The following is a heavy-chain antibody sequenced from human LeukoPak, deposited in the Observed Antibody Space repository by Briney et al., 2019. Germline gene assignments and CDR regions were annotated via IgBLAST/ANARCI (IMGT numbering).Heavy chain of an antibody. CDR1: GYTFTGYY. Sequence: ASVKVSCKXSGYTFTGYYMHWVRQSPGQGLEWMGWINPNSGGTNYAQKFQGRVTMTRDTSISTAYMVLSRLRSDDTAVYYCALGVEWFGEFDYWGQGTLVTVSS. J-gene: IGHJ4*02. CDR3: ALGVEWFGEFDY. V-gene: IGHV1-2*02. D-gene: IGHD3-10*01. CDR2: INPNSGGT.